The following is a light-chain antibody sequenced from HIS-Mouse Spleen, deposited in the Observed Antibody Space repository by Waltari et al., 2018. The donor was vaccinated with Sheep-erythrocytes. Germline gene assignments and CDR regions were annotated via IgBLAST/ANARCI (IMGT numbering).Light chain of an antibody. Sequence: QSALTQPASVSGSPGQSVTISCTGTSSDVGGYNYVSWYQQHPGKAPKLIIYDVSKRPSGVPDRFSGSKSGNTASLTSSGRQAEDEADYYCCSYAGSYNHVFATGTKVTVL. CDR2: DVS. CDR1: SSDVGGYNY. CDR3: CSYAGSYNHV. V-gene: IGLV2-11*02. J-gene: IGLJ1*01.